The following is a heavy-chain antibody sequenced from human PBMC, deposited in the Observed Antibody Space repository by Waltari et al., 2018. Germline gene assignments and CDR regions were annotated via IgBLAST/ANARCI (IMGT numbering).Heavy chain of an antibody. V-gene: IGHV4-34*01. CDR2: INHSGST. J-gene: IGHJ4*02. D-gene: IGHD6-13*01. CDR1: GGSFSGYY. Sequence: QVQLQQWGAGLLKPSETLSLTCAVYGGSFSGYYWSWIRQPPWKGPGWIGEINHSGSTNYNPSRKSRVTISVDTSKNQCSLKLSSVTAADTAVYYCAREKQLVRGVHDYWGQGTLVTVSS. CDR3: AREKQLVRGVHDY.